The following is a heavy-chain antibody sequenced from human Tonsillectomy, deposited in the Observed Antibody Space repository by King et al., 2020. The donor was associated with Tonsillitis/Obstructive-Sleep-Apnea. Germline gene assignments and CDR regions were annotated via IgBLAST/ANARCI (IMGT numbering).Heavy chain of an antibody. Sequence: VQLVESGGGVGQPGRSLRLSCAASGFTFRSYVMHWVRQAPGKGLEWVADISHDGRNKRYADSVKGRFTISRDNSKNTLYLQMNSLRGEDTAVYYCARDHFMDVWGKGTTVTVSS. CDR1: GFTFRSYV. CDR2: ISHDGRNK. J-gene: IGHJ6*03. CDR3: ARDHFMDV. V-gene: IGHV3-30*01.